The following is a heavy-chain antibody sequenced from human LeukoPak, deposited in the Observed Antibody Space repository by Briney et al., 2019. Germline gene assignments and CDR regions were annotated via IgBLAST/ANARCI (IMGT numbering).Heavy chain of an antibody. CDR2: ISSSGTI. CDR1: GFTFRSSS. Sequence: GGSLRLSWAASGFTFRSSSMNWVRQAPGKGLEWVSYISSSGTIYYADSVKGRFTISRDNAKNSLFLQMNSLRAEGTAVYYCARAGTHWGRGTLVTVSS. CDR3: ARAGTH. V-gene: IGHV3-48*04. D-gene: IGHD3-10*01. J-gene: IGHJ4*02.